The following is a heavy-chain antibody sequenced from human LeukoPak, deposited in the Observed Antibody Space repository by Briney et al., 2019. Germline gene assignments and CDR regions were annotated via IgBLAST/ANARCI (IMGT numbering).Heavy chain of an antibody. CDR1: GFTFSSYA. CDR2: ISGSGGST. J-gene: IGHJ6*02. D-gene: IGHD2-2*01. CDR3: VKDRPCDPCMPMDA. Sequence: PGGSLRLSCAASGFTFSSYAMSWVRQAPGKGLEWVSAISGSGGSTYYADSVKGRFTISRDNSKNTLYLQMNSLRAEDTAVYYCVKDRPCDPCMPMDAWGQGTTVTVSS. V-gene: IGHV3-23*01.